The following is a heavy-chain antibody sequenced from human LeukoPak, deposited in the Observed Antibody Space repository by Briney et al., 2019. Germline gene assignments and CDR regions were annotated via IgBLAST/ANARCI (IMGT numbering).Heavy chain of an antibody. D-gene: IGHD3-10*01. V-gene: IGHV4-30-2*01. CDR1: GGSISSGGYS. CDR2: IYHSGST. J-gene: IGHJ4*02. CDR3: ARRGYGSGSYTLVGKNFDY. Sequence: PSQTLSLTCAVSGGSISSGGYSWSWIRQPPGKGLEWIGYIYHSGSTYYNPSLKSRVTISVDTSKNQFSLKLSSVTAADTAVYYCARRGYGSGSYTLVGKNFDYWGQGTLVTVSS.